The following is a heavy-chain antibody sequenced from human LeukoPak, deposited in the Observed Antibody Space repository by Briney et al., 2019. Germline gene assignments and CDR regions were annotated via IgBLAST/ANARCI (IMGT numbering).Heavy chain of an antibody. CDR3: AKGSKEVLFTRDHYMDV. V-gene: IGHV1-69*01. D-gene: IGHD3-3*01. CDR1: GGTFSSYA. J-gene: IGHJ6*03. Sequence: GASVKVSCKASGGTFSSYAISWVRQAPGQGLEWMGGIIPIFGTANYAQKFQGRVTITADESTSTAYMELSSLRSEDTAVYYCAKGSKEVLFTRDHYMDVWGKGTTVTISS. CDR2: IIPIFGTA.